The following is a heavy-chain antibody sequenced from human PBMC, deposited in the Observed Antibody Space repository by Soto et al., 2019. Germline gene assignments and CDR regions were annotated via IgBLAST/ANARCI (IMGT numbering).Heavy chain of an antibody. CDR3: DRGIAAAGTLDY. Sequence: QLQLQESGPGLVKPSETLSLTCTVSGGSISSSSYYWGWIRQPPGKGLEWIGSIYYSGSTYYNPSLKSRVTIYVDTSKNQFSLKLSSVTAADTAVYYCDRGIAAAGTLDYWGQGTLVTVSS. J-gene: IGHJ4*02. CDR1: GGSISSSSYY. CDR2: IYYSGST. D-gene: IGHD6-13*01. V-gene: IGHV4-39*01.